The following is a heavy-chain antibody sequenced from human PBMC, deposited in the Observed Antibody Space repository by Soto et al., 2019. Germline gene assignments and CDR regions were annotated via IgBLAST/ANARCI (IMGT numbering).Heavy chain of an antibody. CDR1: GGSISSGGYY. D-gene: IGHD1-1*01. CDR3: ARLATRYYFDY. J-gene: IGHJ4*02. V-gene: IGHV4-31*03. Sequence: ASETLSLTCTVSGGSISSGGYYWSWIRQHPGKGLEWIGYIYYSGSTYYNSSLKSRVTISVDTSKNQFSLKLSSVTAADTAVYYCARLATRYYFDYWGQGTLVTSPQ. CDR2: IYYSGST.